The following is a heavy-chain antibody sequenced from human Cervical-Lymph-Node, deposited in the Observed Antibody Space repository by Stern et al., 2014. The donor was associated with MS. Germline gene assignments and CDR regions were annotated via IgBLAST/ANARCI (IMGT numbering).Heavy chain of an antibody. Sequence: EDQLVESGTEVKKPGESLKISCKGSGYSFSNYWIGWVRQMPGKGLEWIGIIYPGDSDTRYSPSFQGQVPISADKSINTAYLQWSSLKASDTAIYYCATAPPRGYTYGNFDYWGQGTLVTVSS. CDR2: IYPGDSDT. J-gene: IGHJ4*02. CDR3: ATAPPRGYTYGNFDY. CDR1: GYSFSNYW. D-gene: IGHD5-18*01. V-gene: IGHV5-51*03.